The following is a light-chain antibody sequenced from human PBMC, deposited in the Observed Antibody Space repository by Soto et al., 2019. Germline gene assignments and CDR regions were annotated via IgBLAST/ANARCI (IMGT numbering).Light chain of an antibody. CDR1: DSNIGSNS. J-gene: IGLJ1*01. CDR3: AAWDASLSACG. CDR2: YNN. V-gene: IGLV1-47*02. Sequence: QPVLTQPPSASGTAGQVVTISCSGGDSNIGSNSVYWYQHLPRMAPKLLIYYNNQRPSGVPDRFSGSRSGTSASLAIVGLRSEDEAVYYCAAWDASLSACGFGNGTKLTVL.